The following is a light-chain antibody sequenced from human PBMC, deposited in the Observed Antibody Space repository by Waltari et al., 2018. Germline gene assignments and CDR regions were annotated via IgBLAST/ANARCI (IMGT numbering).Light chain of an antibody. CDR2: GAS. V-gene: IGKV3-15*01. CDR3: QQYKNWRT. CDR1: QSISRN. Sequence: EVLMTQSPPTLSVSPGEGATLSCRASQSISRNLAWYQQKPGQAPRLLIYGASTRAPGIPARFSGSGSGTEFTLTISSLQSEDFAVYYCQQYKNWRTFGQGTKLEI. J-gene: IGKJ2*01.